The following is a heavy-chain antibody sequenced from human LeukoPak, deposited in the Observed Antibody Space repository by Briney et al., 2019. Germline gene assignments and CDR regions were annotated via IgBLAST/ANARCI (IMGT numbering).Heavy chain of an antibody. CDR3: ARVPLRFLEPFDY. CDR1: GGSFIGYY. D-gene: IGHD3-3*01. Sequence: SETLSLTCAVYGGSFIGYYWSWIRHPPGKGLEWIGEINHSGGANYNPSLKSRVTISADTSKSQVSLKLGSVTAADTAVYYCARVPLRFLEPFDYWGQGTLVTVSS. V-gene: IGHV4-34*01. CDR2: INHSGGA. J-gene: IGHJ4*02.